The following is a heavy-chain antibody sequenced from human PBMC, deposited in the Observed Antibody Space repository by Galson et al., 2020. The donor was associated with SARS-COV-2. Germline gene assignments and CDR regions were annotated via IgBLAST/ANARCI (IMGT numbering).Heavy chain of an antibody. CDR3: ARLRWEPYWCFDL. J-gene: IGHJ2*01. Sequence: HGESLKISCKGSGYSFTSYWISWVRQMPGKGLEWMGRIDPSDSYTNYSPSFQGHVTISADKSISTAYLQWSSLKASDTAMYYCARLRWEPYWCFDLWGRCTLVTVSS. CDR1: GYSFTSYW. V-gene: IGHV5-10-1*01. D-gene: IGHD1-26*01. CDR2: IDPSDSYT.